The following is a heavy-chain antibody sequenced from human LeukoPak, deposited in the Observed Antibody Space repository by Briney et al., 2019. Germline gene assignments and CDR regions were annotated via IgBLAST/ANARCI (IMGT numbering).Heavy chain of an antibody. D-gene: IGHD6-19*01. CDR1: GFTFSGSA. J-gene: IGHJ5*02. V-gene: IGHV3-73*01. CDR3: TVVIAVSGT. CDR2: IRSKANSYAT. Sequence: GGSLRLSCAASGFTFSGSAMHWVRQASGKGLEWVGRIRSKANSYATAYAASVKGRFTISRDDSKNTAYLQMYSLKTEDTAVYYCTVVIAVSGTWGQGTLVTVSS.